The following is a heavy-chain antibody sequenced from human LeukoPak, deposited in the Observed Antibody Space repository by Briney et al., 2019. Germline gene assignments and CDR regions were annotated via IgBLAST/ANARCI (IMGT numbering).Heavy chain of an antibody. CDR3: AKDNRPYYYGSGSYYNGESSFDY. V-gene: IGHV3-9*01. CDR1: GFTFDDYA. CDR2: ISWNSGSI. Sequence: GRSLRLSCAASGFTFDDYAMHWVRQAPGKGLEWVSGISWNSGSIGYADSVKGRFTISRDNAKNSLYLQMNSLRPEDTALYYSAKDNRPYYYGSGSYYNGESSFDYWGQGTLVTVSS. D-gene: IGHD3-10*01. J-gene: IGHJ4*02.